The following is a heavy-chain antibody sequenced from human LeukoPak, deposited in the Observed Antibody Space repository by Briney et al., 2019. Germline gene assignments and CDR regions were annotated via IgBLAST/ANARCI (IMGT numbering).Heavy chain of an antibody. V-gene: IGHV1-69*05. CDR3: AMGAPHRCPIGVCYLSDY. J-gene: IGHJ4*02. CDR2: IIPIFGTA. D-gene: IGHD2-8*01. Sequence: ASVKVSCKASGGTFSSYAISWVRQAPGQGLEWMGGIIPIFGTANYAQKFQGRVTITTDESTSTAYMELSSLRSEDTAVYYCAMGAPHRCPIGVCYLSDYWGQGTLVTVSS. CDR1: GGTFSSYA.